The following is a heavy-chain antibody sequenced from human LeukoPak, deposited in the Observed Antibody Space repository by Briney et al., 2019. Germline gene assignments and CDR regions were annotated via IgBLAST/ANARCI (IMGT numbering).Heavy chain of an antibody. Sequence: PSGTLSLTCAVSGGSISSSNWWSWVRQPPGKGLEWIGEIYHSGSTNYNPSLKSRVTISVDKSKNQLSLKLSSVTAADTAVYYCARVYDFWSGYHGYFDYWGQGTLVTVSS. D-gene: IGHD3-3*01. CDR3: ARVYDFWSGYHGYFDY. J-gene: IGHJ4*02. V-gene: IGHV4-4*02. CDR2: IYHSGST. CDR1: GGSISSSNW.